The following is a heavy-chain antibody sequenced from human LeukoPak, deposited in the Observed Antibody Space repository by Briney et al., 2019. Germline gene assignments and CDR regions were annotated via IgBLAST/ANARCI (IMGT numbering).Heavy chain of an antibody. CDR2: ISSSSSYI. Sequence: PGGSLKLSCAASGFTFSSYSMNWVRQAPGKGLEWVSSISSSSSYIYYADSVKGRFTISRDNAKNSLYLQMNSLRAEDTAVYYCARASSGYDYFDYWGQGTLVTVSS. D-gene: IGHD5-12*01. CDR3: ARASSGYDYFDY. CDR1: GFTFSSYS. V-gene: IGHV3-21*01. J-gene: IGHJ4*02.